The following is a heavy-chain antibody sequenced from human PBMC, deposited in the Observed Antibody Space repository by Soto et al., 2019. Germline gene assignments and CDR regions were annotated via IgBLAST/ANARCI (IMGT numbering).Heavy chain of an antibody. CDR2: ISYDGSNK. CDR3: ARDLLITMVRGATYYFDY. V-gene: IGHV3-30-3*01. J-gene: IGHJ4*02. CDR1: GFTFSSYA. D-gene: IGHD3-10*01. Sequence: PGGSLRLSCAASGFTFSSYAMHWVRQAPGKGLEWVAVISYDGSNKYYADSVKGRFTISRDNSKNTLYLQMNSLRAEDTAVYYCARDLLITMVRGATYYFDYWGQGTLVTVSS.